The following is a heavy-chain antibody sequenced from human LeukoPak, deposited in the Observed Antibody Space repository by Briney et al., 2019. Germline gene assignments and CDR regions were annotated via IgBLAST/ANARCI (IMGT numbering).Heavy chain of an antibody. V-gene: IGHV4-39*07. CDR2: IYYSVTT. CDR1: GRSISSSDCY. Sequence: SETLSLTCTVSGRSISSSDCYWGWIRQPPGKGLEWIGSIYYSVTTYYNPSLKSRVTISVDTSKNQFSLKLNSVTAADTAVYYCARDRLRWPKIDYWGQGTLVTVSS. D-gene: IGHD4-23*01. CDR3: ARDRLRWPKIDY. J-gene: IGHJ4*02.